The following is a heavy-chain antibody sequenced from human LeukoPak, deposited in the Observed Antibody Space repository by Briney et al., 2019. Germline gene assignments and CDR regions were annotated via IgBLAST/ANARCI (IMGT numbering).Heavy chain of an antibody. CDR3: STTYYYDSSEGY. V-gene: IGHV3-15*01. D-gene: IGHD3-22*01. J-gene: IGHJ4*02. CDR2: IKSKTDGGTT. CDR1: GFIVSSNY. Sequence: GGSLRLSCAASGFIVSSNYMSWVRQAPGKGLEWVGRIKSKTDGGTTDYAAPVKGRFTISRDDSKNTLYLQMNSLKTEDTAVYYCSTTYYYDSSEGYWGQGTLVTVSS.